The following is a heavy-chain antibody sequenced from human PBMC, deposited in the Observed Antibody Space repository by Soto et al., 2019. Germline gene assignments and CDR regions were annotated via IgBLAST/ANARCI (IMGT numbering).Heavy chain of an antibody. CDR1: GFTFSSYW. CDR3: ARGHDFWSGYYYGMDV. Sequence: SGGSLRLSCAASGFTFSSYWMHWVRQAPGKGLVWVSRINSDGSSTSYADSVKGRFTISRDNAKNTLYLQMNSLRAEDTAVYYCARGHDFWSGYYYGMDVWGQGTTVTVSS. D-gene: IGHD3-3*01. CDR2: INSDGSST. J-gene: IGHJ6*02. V-gene: IGHV3-74*01.